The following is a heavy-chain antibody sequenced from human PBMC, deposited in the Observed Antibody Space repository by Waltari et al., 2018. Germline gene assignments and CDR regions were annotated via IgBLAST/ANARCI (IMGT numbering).Heavy chain of an antibody. CDR2: IYYSGST. Sequence: QLQLQESGPGLVKPSETLSLTCTASGGSLSSSSYSWGWIRQPPGKGLEWIGSIYYSGSTYYNPSLKSRVTISVDTSKNQFSLKLSSVTAADTAVYYCASSYSSGWYSTFDYWGQGTLVTVSS. CDR3: ASSYSSGWYSTFDY. D-gene: IGHD6-19*01. V-gene: IGHV4-39*01. CDR1: GGSLSSSSYS. J-gene: IGHJ4*02.